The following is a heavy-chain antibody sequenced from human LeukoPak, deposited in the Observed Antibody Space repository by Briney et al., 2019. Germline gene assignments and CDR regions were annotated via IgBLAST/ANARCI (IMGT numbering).Heavy chain of an antibody. CDR2: IYNSGST. D-gene: IGHD1-1*01. Sequence: SETLSLTCTVSGDSIGIYYWSWIRQPPGEGLEWIGFIYNSGSTNYNPSLKSRVTISVDTSKNQFSLKLSSVTAADTAVYYCATWRTAKTGFDYWGQGTLVTVSS. CDR3: ATWRTAKTGFDY. CDR1: GDSIGIYY. J-gene: IGHJ4*02. V-gene: IGHV4-59*08.